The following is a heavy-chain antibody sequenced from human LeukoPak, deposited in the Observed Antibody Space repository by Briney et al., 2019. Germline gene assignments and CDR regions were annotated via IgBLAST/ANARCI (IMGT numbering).Heavy chain of an antibody. D-gene: IGHD1-14*01. J-gene: IGHJ4*02. CDR1: GGSISSSSYY. CDR3: ARGYTYYLDY. CDR2: IYYSGST. V-gene: IGHV4-39*07. Sequence: SETLSLTCTVSGGSISSSSYYWGWIRQPPGKGLEWIGSIYYSGSTYYNPSLKSRVTISVDTSKNQFSLKLSSVTAADTAVYYCARGYTYYLDYWGQGTLVTISS.